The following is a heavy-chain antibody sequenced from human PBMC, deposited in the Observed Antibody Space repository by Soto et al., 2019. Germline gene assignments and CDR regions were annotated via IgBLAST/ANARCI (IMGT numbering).Heavy chain of an antibody. CDR2: LYFSGNT. J-gene: IGHJ5*01. D-gene: IGHD6-25*01. Sequence: SETLSLTCTVSGGSLSSYYLTWIRQAPGKGLEWIAYLYFSGNTNYNPSLKSRVTISIDTSKNQFSLQLPTVTAADTAVYFCGSARPSGYVLSWGQGTLVTVSS. V-gene: IGHV4-59*01. CDR3: GSARPSGYVLS. CDR1: GGSLSSYY.